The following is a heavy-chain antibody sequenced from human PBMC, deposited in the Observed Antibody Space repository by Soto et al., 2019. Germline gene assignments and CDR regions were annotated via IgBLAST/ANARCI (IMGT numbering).Heavy chain of an antibody. D-gene: IGHD3-22*01. J-gene: IGHJ4*02. CDR1: GFTFSSYS. CDR2: ISSSSSYI. Sequence: AGGSLRLSCAASGFTFSSYSMNWVRQAPGKGLEWVSSISSSSSYIYYADSVKGRFTISRDNAKNSLYLQMNSLRAEDTAVYYCARSGWYYYDSSGRNELDYWGQGTLVTVSS. CDR3: ARSGWYYYDSSGRNELDY. V-gene: IGHV3-21*01.